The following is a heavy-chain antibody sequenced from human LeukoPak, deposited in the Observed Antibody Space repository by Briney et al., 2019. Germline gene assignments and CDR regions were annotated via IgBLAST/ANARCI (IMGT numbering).Heavy chain of an antibody. CDR1: GGSISSSNW. CDR2: IYHSGST. V-gene: IGHV4-4*02. J-gene: IGHJ4*02. D-gene: IGHD3-10*01. CDR3: AREEREGYGSARSKGTFDY. Sequence: KPSGTLSLTCAVSGGSISSSNWWSWVRQPPRKGLEWIGEIYHSGSTNYNPSLKSRVTISVDKSKNQFSLKLSSVTAADTAVYYCAREEREGYGSARSKGTFDYWGQGTLVTVSS.